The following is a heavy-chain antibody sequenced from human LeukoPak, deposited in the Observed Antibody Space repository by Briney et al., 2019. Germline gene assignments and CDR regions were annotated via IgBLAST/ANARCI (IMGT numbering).Heavy chain of an antibody. CDR2: ISYDGSNK. V-gene: IGHV3-30*18. D-gene: IGHD4-17*01. CDR1: GFTFSAYS. Sequence: GGSLRLSCAASGFTFSAYSMNWVRQAPGKGLEWVAVISYDGSNKYYADSVKGRFTISRDNSKNTLYLQMNSLRAEDTAVYYCAKDGTEHYGDLPSRGDWGQGTLVTVSS. J-gene: IGHJ4*02. CDR3: AKDGTEHYGDLPSRGD.